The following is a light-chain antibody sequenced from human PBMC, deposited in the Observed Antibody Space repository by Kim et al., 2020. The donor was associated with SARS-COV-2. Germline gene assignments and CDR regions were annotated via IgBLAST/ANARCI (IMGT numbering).Light chain of an antibody. CDR2: TAS. J-gene: IGKJ2*01. V-gene: IGKV1-39*01. CDR3: QQSWSTPHT. CDR1: QNIGGY. Sequence: DIQMTQSPSSLSASVGDRVIITCRASQNIGGYLNWYQQKPAKAPKLLIYTASTLQSGVPSRFRGSGSGTDFTLTITSLQPEDFATYYCQQSWSTPHTFGQGNKLEI.